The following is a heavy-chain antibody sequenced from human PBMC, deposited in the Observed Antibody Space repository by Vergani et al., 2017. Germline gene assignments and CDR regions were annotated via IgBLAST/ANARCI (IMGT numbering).Heavy chain of an antibody. D-gene: IGHD3-10*01. J-gene: IGHJ4*02. CDR2: IYYSGST. Sequence: QVQLQESGPGLVKPSETLSLTCTVSGRSISSYYWSWIRQPPGKGLEWIGYIYYSGSTNYNPTLKSRVTISVDTSKNQFSLKLSSVTAADTAVYYCARAGRRFGELGFDYWGQGTLVTVSS. CDR3: ARAGRRFGELGFDY. V-gene: IGHV4-59*01. CDR1: GRSISSYY.